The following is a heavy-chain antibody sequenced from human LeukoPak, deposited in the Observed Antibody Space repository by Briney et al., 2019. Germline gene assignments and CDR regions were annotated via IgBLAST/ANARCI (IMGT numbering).Heavy chain of an antibody. D-gene: IGHD2-2*01. V-gene: IGHV3-21*01. J-gene: IGHJ2*01. CDR2: ISSSSSYI. Sequence: AGGSLRLSCAASGFTVSSIHMVWVRQAPGKGLEWVSSISSSSSYIYYADSVKGRFTISRDNAKNSLYLQMNSLRAEDTAVYYCARDGIVVVPAAMPLGYFDLWGRGTLVTVSS. CDR1: GFTVSSIH. CDR3: ARDGIVVVPAAMPLGYFDL.